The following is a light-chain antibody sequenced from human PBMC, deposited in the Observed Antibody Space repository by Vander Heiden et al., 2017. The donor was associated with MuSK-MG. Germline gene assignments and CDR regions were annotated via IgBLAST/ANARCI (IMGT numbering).Light chain of an antibody. CDR3: QQYNSYPFT. J-gene: IGKJ3*01. V-gene: IGKV1-5*03. CDR1: QSISSW. Sequence: DIQMTQSPSTLSASVGDRVTINCRAGQSISSWLAWYQQKPGKAPKLLIYKASSLESGVPSRFSGSGSGTEFTLTISSLQPDDFATYYCQQYNSYPFTFGPGTKVDIK. CDR2: KAS.